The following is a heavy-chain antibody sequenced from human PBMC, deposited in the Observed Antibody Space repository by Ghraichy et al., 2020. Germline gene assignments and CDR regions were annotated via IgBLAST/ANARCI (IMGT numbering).Heavy chain of an antibody. Sequence: GESLNISCAASGFTFSSYWMHWVRQAPGKGLVWVSRINSDGSSTSYADSVKGRFTISRDNAKNTLYLQMNRLRAEDTAVYYCARVRKPLPRVSRQAGMDVWGQGTTVTVSS. CDR3: ARVRKPLPRVSRQAGMDV. J-gene: IGHJ6*02. CDR2: INSDGSST. CDR1: GFTFSSYW. V-gene: IGHV3-74*01. D-gene: IGHD3-3*01.